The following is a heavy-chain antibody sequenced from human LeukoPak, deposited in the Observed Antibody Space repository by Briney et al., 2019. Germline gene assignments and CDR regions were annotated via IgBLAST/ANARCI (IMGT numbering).Heavy chain of an antibody. CDR1: GGTFSSYA. J-gene: IGHJ6*02. Sequence: ASVKVSCKASGGTFSSYAISWVRQATGQGLEWMGWMNPNSGNTGYAQKFQGRVTMTRNTSISTAYMELSSLRSEDTAVYYCARGLQSSSWYTNYYYGMDVWGQGTTVTVSS. D-gene: IGHD6-13*01. CDR3: ARGLQSSSWYTNYYYGMDV. V-gene: IGHV1-8*02. CDR2: MNPNSGNT.